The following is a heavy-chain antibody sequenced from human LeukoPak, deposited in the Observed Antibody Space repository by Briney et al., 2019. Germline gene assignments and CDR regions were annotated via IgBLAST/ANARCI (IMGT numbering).Heavy chain of an antibody. D-gene: IGHD1-26*01. CDR2: INHSGST. Sequence: NPSETLSLTCAVYGGSFSGYYWSWIRQPPGKGLERIGEINHSGSTNYNPSLKSRVTISVDTSKNQFSLKLSSVTAADTAVYYCARGPTGGSYLRLYYYYYMDVWGKGTTVTVSS. J-gene: IGHJ6*03. CDR1: GGSFSGYY. V-gene: IGHV4-34*01. CDR3: ARGPTGGSYLRLYYYYYMDV.